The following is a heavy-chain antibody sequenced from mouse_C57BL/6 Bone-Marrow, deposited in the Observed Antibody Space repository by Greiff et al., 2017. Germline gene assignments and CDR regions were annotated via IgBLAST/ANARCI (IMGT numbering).Heavy chain of an antibody. J-gene: IGHJ3*01. CDR3: ARGGLLRGGTFFAY. Sequence: VQLQQSGAELARPGASVKLSCKASGYTFTSYGISWVKQRTGQGLEWIGEIYPRSGNTYYNEKFKGKATLTAGKSSSTAYMELRSLTSEDSAVYFCARGGLLRGGTFFAYWGQGTLVTVSA. D-gene: IGHD2-3*01. CDR2: IYPRSGNT. V-gene: IGHV1-81*01. CDR1: GYTFTSYG.